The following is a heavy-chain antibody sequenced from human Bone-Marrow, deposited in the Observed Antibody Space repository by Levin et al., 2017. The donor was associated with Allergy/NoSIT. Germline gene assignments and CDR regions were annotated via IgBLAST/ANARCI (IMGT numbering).Heavy chain of an antibody. D-gene: IGHD2-8*02. CDR2: ISYSGSNT. J-gene: IGHJ4*02. CDR1: GFTFTNYA. V-gene: IGHV3-23*01. CDR3: ARNGGGHWYYFDY. Sequence: GGSLRLSCAASGFTFTNYAMSWVRQAPGKGLEWVSGISYSGSNTYYADSVEGRFTISRDNSKNTLYLQMNSLRAEDTAKYYCARNGGGHWYYFDYWGQGTLVTVSS.